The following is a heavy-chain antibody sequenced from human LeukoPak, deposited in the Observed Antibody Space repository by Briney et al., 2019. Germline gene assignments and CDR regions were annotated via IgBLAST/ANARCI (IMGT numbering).Heavy chain of an antibody. V-gene: IGHV4-61*01. CDR3: ARSPSGYRFDS. CDR1: GGYVNRGTFF. CDR2: ISNSGST. J-gene: IGHJ4*02. Sequence: PSETLSLTCAVSGGYVNRGTFFWTWIRKPPGKGLEWIGYISNSGSTNYHPSLKSRVIISSDTSKTQFTLKLTSVTAADTAVYYCARSPSGYRFDSWGQGTLVTVSS. D-gene: IGHD3-22*01.